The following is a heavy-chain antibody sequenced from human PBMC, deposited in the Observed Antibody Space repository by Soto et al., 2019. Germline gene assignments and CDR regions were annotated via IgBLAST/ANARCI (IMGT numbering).Heavy chain of an antibody. J-gene: IGHJ4*02. CDR2: IYFTGST. CDR1: GGSITSFY. D-gene: IGHD3-10*01. V-gene: IGHV4-59*01. CDR3: ARHMAPGGSGNFDS. Sequence: QVQLRESGPGLVKPSETLSLTCNASGGSITSFYWDWVRQPPGKGLEWIGYIYFTGSTSYNPSLASRVTMSIDSSKRQFSLKLRSVSAADTAIYFCARHMAPGGSGNFDSWGQGTLVSVSS.